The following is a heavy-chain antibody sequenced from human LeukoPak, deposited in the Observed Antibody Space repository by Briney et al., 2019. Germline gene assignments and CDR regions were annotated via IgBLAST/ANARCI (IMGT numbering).Heavy chain of an antibody. CDR1: GFNVSSNY. CDR3: AKSRVYCSSTSCYGDY. CDR2: IYSGGST. J-gene: IGHJ4*02. D-gene: IGHD2-2*01. V-gene: IGHV3-53*01. Sequence: TGGSLRLSCAASGFNVSSNYMSWVRQAPGKGLEWVSVIYSGGSTYYADSVKGRFIISRDNSKNMLYLQMNSLRAEDTAVYYCAKSRVYCSSTSCYGDYWGQGTLVTVSS.